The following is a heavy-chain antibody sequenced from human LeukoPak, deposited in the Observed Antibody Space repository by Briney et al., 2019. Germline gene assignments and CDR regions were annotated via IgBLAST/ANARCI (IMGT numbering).Heavy chain of an antibody. CDR2: ISGSGGST. CDR3: ATALSVVVAATPFDP. J-gene: IGHJ5*02. CDR1: RFTFSSYA. Sequence: GGSLRLSCAASRFTFSSYAMSWVRQAPGKGLEWVSAISGSGGSTYYADSVKGRFTISRDTSTNTLYLQRNSLRAEDTAVYYCATALSVVVAATPFDPWGQGTLVTVSS. V-gene: IGHV3-23*01. D-gene: IGHD2-15*01.